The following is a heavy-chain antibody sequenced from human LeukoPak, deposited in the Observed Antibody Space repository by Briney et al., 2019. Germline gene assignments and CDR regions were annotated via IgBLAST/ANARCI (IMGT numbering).Heavy chain of an antibody. CDR3: ARARYFDWFLDY. J-gene: IGHJ4*02. D-gene: IGHD3-9*01. V-gene: IGHV3-48*03. CDR1: GFTFSSYE. CDR2: ISSSGSTI. Sequence: GGSLRLSCAASGFTFSSYEMNWVRQAPGKGLEWVSYISSSGSTIYYADPVKGRFTISRDNAKNSLYLQMNSLRAEDTAVYYCARARYFDWFLDYWGQGTLVTVSS.